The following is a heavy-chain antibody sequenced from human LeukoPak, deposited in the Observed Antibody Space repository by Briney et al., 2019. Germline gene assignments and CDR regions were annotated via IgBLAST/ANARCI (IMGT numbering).Heavy chain of an antibody. CDR1: GFTFSSYA. Sequence: GGSLRLSCSASGFTFSSYAMHWVRQAPGKGLEYVSAISSNGGSTYYADSVKGRFTISRDNSKNTLYLQMSSLRVEDTAVYYCVKDRHGSSSVWFDPWGQGTLVTVSS. J-gene: IGHJ5*02. CDR3: VKDRHGSSSVWFDP. CDR2: ISSNGGST. V-gene: IGHV3-64D*06. D-gene: IGHD6-6*01.